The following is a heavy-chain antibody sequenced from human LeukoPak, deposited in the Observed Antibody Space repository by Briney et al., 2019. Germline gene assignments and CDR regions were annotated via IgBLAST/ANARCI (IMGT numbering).Heavy chain of an antibody. Sequence: PGGSLRLSCAASGFTVSSYEMNWVRQAPGKGLEWVSYISSSGSTIYYADSVKGRFAISRDNAKNSLYLQTNSLRAEDTAVYYCAELGITMIGGVWGKGTTVTISS. D-gene: IGHD3-10*02. CDR3: AELGITMIGGV. J-gene: IGHJ6*04. V-gene: IGHV3-48*03. CDR1: GFTVSSYE. CDR2: ISSSGSTI.